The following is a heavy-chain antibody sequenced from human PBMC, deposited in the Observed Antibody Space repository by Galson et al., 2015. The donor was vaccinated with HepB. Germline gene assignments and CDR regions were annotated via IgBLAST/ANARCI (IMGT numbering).Heavy chain of an antibody. CDR2: INHDGSDT. Sequence: SLRLSCAASGFTLSNYCMHWVRQAPGKGLVWVSHINHDGSDTTYAGSVKGRFTTSRDNSKNTVYLQMNNLSAEDTGIYYCARDANIAAAGKLYDYWGQGTLVTVSP. CDR1: GFTLSNYC. D-gene: IGHD6-13*01. CDR3: ARDANIAAAGKLYDY. J-gene: IGHJ4*02. V-gene: IGHV3-74*03.